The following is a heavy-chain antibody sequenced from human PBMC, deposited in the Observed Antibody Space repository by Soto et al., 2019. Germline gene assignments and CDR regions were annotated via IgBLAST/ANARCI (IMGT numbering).Heavy chain of an antibody. Sequence: ASVKVSCKASGYTFTSYGISWVRQAPGQGLEWMGWISAYNSNTNYAQKLQGRVTMTTDTSTSTAYMELRSLRSDDTAVYYCARDQQGYYYDSSGYYSDYWGQGTLVTVSS. CDR1: GYTFTSYG. D-gene: IGHD3-22*01. J-gene: IGHJ4*02. V-gene: IGHV1-18*01. CDR3: ARDQQGYYYDSSGYYSDY. CDR2: ISAYNSNT.